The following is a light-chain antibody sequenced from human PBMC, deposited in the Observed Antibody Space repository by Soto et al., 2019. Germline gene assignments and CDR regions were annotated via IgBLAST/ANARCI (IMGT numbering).Light chain of an antibody. V-gene: IGKV3-11*01. CDR2: DAS. CDR3: QQRFNWPRFT. Sequence: EIVLTQSPATLSLSPGERATLSCRASQSVSSYLAWYQQKPGQAPRLLIYDASNRATGIPARFSGGGSGTDVTLTISSLEPEDFAVDYCQQRFNWPRFTFGQGTKLEIK. J-gene: IGKJ2*01. CDR1: QSVSSY.